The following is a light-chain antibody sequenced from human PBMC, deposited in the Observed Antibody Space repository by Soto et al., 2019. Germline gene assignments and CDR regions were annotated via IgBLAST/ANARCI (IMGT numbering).Light chain of an antibody. Sequence: QSALTQPASVSGSPGQSITISCTGTSSEVGGYNYVSWYQQQPGTAPKLMIYKVSNRPSGVSNRFSGAKSGNTASLTICGLQAEDEDDYYCSSYTSSSTRVFGGGTQLTVL. CDR1: SSEVGGYNY. CDR3: SSYTSSSTRV. CDR2: KVS. V-gene: IGLV2-14*01. J-gene: IGLJ2*01.